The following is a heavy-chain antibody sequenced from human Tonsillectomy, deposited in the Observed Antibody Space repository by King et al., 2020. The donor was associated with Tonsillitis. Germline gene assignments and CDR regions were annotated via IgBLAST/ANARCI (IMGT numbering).Heavy chain of an antibody. CDR1: GGSISSDYHY. V-gene: IGHV4-30-4*01. CDR3: ARGDYDYGGNYAFDI. J-gene: IGHJ3*02. D-gene: IGHD4-23*01. CDR2: IYYSGNT. Sequence: VQLQESGPGLVKPSQTLSLTCTVSGGSISSDYHYWSWIRQPPGKGLEWIGYIYYSGNTYSKPSLRSRVTISLDTSKNQFSLSLSSVTAADTAVYYCARGDYDYGGNYAFDIWGQGTMVTVSS.